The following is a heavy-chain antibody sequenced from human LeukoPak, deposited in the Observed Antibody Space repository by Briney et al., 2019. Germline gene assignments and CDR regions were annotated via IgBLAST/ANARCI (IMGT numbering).Heavy chain of an antibody. D-gene: IGHD3-10*01. CDR1: GFTFSNYG. J-gene: IGHJ4*02. CDR2: ISYDGSNK. CDR3: AKGLYGSGSYSPIDY. Sequence: GGSLRLSCSASGFTFSNYGMHWVRQGPGKGLEWVAVISYDGSNKYYADSVKGRFTISRDNFKNTLYLQMNSLRAEDTAVYYCAKGLYGSGSYSPIDYWGQGTLVIVSS. V-gene: IGHV3-30*18.